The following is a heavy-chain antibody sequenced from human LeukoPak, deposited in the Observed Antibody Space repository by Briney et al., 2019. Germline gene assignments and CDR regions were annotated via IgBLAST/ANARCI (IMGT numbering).Heavy chain of an antibody. CDR2: ISASGGST. Sequence: AGGSLRLSCAASGFIFSRYSMYWVRQAPGKGLEWVTTISASGGSTYYTDAVRGRFTISRDNLKHTLYPQMSSLRAEHMATFYCSKEMEVGVAVYHFDSWGRGTRVSVSS. CDR3: SKEMEVGVAVYHFDS. V-gene: IGHV3-23*01. CDR1: GFIFSRYS. D-gene: IGHD2-15*01. J-gene: IGHJ4*02.